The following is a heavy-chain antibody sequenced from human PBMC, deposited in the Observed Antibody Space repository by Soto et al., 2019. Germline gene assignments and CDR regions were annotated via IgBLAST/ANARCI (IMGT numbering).Heavy chain of an antibody. J-gene: IGHJ4*02. V-gene: IGHV3-23*01. CDR2: ISGSGGST. CDR1: GFTFSSYA. CDR3: AKNPAAYYNGGSGLYPPDY. D-gene: IGHD3-22*01. Sequence: EVQLLESGGGLVQPGGSLRLSCAASGFTFSSYAMSWVRQAPGKGLEWVSAISGSGGSTYYADSVKGRFTISRDNSNNTRYMQMNSLKAEDTAVYSWAKNPAAYYNGGSGLYPPDYWGQGTLVTVSS.